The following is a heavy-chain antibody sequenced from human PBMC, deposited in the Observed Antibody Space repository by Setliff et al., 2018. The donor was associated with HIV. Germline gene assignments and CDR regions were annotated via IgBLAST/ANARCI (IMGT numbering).Heavy chain of an antibody. CDR2: IHTSGST. D-gene: IGHD5-18*01. CDR3: TSSGYTFAFNWFDP. CDR1: GGSFSAYY. Sequence: SETLSLTCTVYGGSFSAYYWSWIRQPAGKGLEWIGHIHTSGSTDYNPSLKSRVTISVDTSTNQFSLKLSSVSAADTAVYYCTSSGYTFAFNWFDPWGQGTLVTVSS. J-gene: IGHJ5*02. V-gene: IGHV4-4*07.